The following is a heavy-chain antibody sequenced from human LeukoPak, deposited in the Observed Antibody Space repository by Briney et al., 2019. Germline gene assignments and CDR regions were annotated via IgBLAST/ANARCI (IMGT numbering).Heavy chain of an antibody. J-gene: IGHJ6*03. Sequence: GGSLRLSCAASGFTFSSYEMNWVRQAPGKGLEWVSYISSSGSTIYYADSVKGRFTISRDNAKNSLYLQMNSLRAEDTAVYYCARGPGYWGGAPQYYYYMDVWGKGTTVTISS. D-gene: IGHD3-9*01. CDR1: GFTFSSYE. CDR2: ISSSGSTI. CDR3: ARGPGYWGGAPQYYYYMDV. V-gene: IGHV3-48*03.